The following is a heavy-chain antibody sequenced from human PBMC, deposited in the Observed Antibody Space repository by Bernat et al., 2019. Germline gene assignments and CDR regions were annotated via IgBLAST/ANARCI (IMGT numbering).Heavy chain of an antibody. V-gene: IGHV4-31*03. CDR2: IYYSGST. Sequence: QVQLQESGPGLVKPSQTLSLTCTVSGGSISSGGYYWSWIRQHPGKGLEWIGYIYYSGSTYYNPSLKGRVTMSVDTSKNQFSLKLSSVTAADTAVYYCAGVLVGTGPGITYYFDYWGQGTLVTVSS. CDR1: GGSISSGGYY. CDR3: AGVLVGTGPGITYYFDY. D-gene: IGHD1-14*01. J-gene: IGHJ4*02.